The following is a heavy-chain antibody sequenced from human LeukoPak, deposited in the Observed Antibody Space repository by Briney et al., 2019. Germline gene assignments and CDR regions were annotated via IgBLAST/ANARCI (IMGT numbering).Heavy chain of an antibody. CDR1: GGSISSYY. Sequence: SETLSLTCTVPGGSISSYYWSWIRQPPGKGLEWIGEINHSGSTNYNPSLKSRVTISVDTSKNQFSLKLSSVTAADTAVYYCARGEGYYDSSGYFTWGQGTLVTVSS. V-gene: IGHV4-34*01. CDR3: ARGEGYYDSSGYFT. J-gene: IGHJ4*02. D-gene: IGHD3-22*01. CDR2: INHSGST.